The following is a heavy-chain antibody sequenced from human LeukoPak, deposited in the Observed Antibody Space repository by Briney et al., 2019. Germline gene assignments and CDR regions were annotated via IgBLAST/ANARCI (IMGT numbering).Heavy chain of an antibody. Sequence: GGSLRLSCAASGFTVSNNYMSWVRQAPGKGLEWVSVIYSGGSTYYADSVKGRFTISRDNSKNTLYLQMNSLRAEDTAVYYCAKSSNIVIVAAAIFWGQGTLVTVSS. D-gene: IGHD2-2*01. CDR3: AKSSNIVIVAAAIF. V-gene: IGHV3-53*01. CDR2: IYSGGST. CDR1: GFTVSNNY. J-gene: IGHJ4*02.